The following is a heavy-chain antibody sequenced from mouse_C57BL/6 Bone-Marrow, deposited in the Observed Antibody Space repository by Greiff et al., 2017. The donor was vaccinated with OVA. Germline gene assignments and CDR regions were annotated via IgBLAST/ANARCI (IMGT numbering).Heavy chain of an antibody. CDR1: GFSLTSYG. D-gene: IGHD1-1*01. CDR2: IWSGGST. CDR3: ARNGILRSFAY. V-gene: IGHV2-2*01. J-gene: IGHJ3*01. Sequence: QVQLQQSGPGLVQPSQSLSITCTVSGFSLTSYGVHWVRQTPGKGLEWLGVIWSGGSTDYNAAFISRLSISKDNSKSQVFFKMNSLQADDTAIYYCARNGILRSFAYWGQGTLVTVSA.